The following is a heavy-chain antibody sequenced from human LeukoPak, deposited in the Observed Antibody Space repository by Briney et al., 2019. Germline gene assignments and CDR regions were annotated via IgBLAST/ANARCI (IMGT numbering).Heavy chain of an antibody. D-gene: IGHD3-22*01. V-gene: IGHV4-4*07. CDR2: VYSSGVG. CDR1: GGSITGYY. Sequence: SETLSLTCTVSGGSITGYYWNWIRQPAGQGLEWLGRVYSSGVGNYNPSLTSRVTMSVDTSKSQFSLKLTSLTAADTAVYYCAREEFLHEIDSSGYFVYWGQGTLVTVSS. J-gene: IGHJ4*02. CDR3: AREEFLHEIDSSGYFVY.